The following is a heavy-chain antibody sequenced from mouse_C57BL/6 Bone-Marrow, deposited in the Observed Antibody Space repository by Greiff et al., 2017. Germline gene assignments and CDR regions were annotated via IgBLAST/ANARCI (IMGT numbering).Heavy chain of an antibody. V-gene: IGHV14-4*01. CDR3: TSHSNPYY. D-gene: IGHD2-5*01. CDR1: GFNITDDY. CDR2: IDPENGDT. J-gene: IGHJ2*01. Sequence: VQLQQSGAELVRPGASVKLSCTASGFNITDDYMHWVKPRPAQGLEWIGWIDPENGDTEYATKFQGKATIPVETSSNTAYLQRSSLSAEYTAVYYCTSHSNPYYWCKGTTLTVSS.